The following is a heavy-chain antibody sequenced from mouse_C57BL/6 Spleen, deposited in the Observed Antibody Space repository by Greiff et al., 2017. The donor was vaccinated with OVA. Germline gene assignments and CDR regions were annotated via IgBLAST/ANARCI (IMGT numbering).Heavy chain of an antibody. V-gene: IGHV5-9-1*02. CDR3: TRDYYDYDEDYAMDY. Sequence: EVHLVESGEGLVKPGGSLKLSCAASGFTFSSYAMSWVRQTPEKRLEWVAYISSGGDYIYYADTVKGRFTISRDNARNTLYLKMSSLKSEYTAMYYCTRDYYDYDEDYAMDYWGQGTSVTVSS. J-gene: IGHJ4*01. D-gene: IGHD2-4*01. CDR2: ISSGGDYI. CDR1: GFTFSSYA.